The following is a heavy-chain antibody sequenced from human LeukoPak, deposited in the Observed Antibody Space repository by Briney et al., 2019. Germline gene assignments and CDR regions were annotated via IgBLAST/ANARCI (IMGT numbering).Heavy chain of an antibody. D-gene: IGHD3-16*01. CDR3: ARVVGDYNGLFDY. CDR2: MNPNSGNT. V-gene: IGHV1-8*03. Sequence: ASVKVSCKASGYTFTSYDINWVRQATGQGLEWMRWMNPNSGNTGYAQKFQGRVTITRNTSISTAYMELSSLRSEDTAVYYCARVVGDYNGLFDYWGQGTLVTVSS. J-gene: IGHJ4*02. CDR1: GYTFTSYD.